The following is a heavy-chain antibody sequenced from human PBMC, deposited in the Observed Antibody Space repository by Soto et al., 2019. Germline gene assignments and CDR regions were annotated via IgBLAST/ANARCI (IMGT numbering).Heavy chain of an antibody. CDR2: INPNSGGT. CDR3: ARAHIVVVTAHFDP. V-gene: IGHV1-2*02. CDR1: GYTFTGYY. J-gene: IGHJ5*02. Sequence: ASVKVSCKASGYTFTGYYMHWVRQAPGQGLEWMGWINPNSGGTNYAQKFQGRVTMTRDTSISTAYMELSRLRSDDTAVYYCARAHIVVVTAHFDPWGQGTLVTVSS. D-gene: IGHD2-21*02.